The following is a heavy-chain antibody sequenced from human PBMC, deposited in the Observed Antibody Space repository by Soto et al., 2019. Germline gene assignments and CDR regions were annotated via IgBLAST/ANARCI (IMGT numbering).Heavy chain of an antibody. CDR1: GGSISSYY. CDR3: ARDQRHYDSSGYYAP. D-gene: IGHD3-22*01. CDR2: IYYSGST. Sequence: QVQLQESGPGLVKPSETLSLTCTVSGGSISSYYWSWIRQPPGKGLEWIGYIYYSGSTNYNPSLTSRVTISVDTSKNQFSLKLSSVTAADTAVYYCARDQRHYDSSGYYAPWGQGTLVTVSS. V-gene: IGHV4-59*01. J-gene: IGHJ5*02.